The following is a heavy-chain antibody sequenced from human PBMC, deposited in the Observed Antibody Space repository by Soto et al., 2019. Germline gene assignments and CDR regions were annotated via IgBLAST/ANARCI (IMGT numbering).Heavy chain of an antibody. Sequence: GGSLRLSCAASGFTFSTSWMTWVRQAPGKGLEWVANIKQDGSAHYYVESLKGRFSVSRDNVKNSLYLQMDNLRADVTAMYFCVRGAFKRGWYPYYFDYYGEGALVIVSS. CDR1: GFTFSTSW. CDR3: VRGAFKRGWYPYYFDY. V-gene: IGHV3-7*01. J-gene: IGHJ4*02. CDR2: IKQDGSAH. D-gene: IGHD6-19*01.